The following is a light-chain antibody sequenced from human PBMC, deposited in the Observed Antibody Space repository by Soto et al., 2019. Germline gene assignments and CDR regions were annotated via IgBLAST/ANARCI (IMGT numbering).Light chain of an antibody. Sequence: QSALTQPASVSASPGQSITISCTGTSSDVGGYNYVSWYQQHPGKAPKLMIYEVSNRPSGVSNRFSGSKSGNTASLTISRLQAEDEADYYCSSYTSSTTSVFGTGTKVTVL. J-gene: IGLJ1*01. CDR2: EVS. V-gene: IGLV2-14*01. CDR1: SSDVGGYNY. CDR3: SSYTSSTTSV.